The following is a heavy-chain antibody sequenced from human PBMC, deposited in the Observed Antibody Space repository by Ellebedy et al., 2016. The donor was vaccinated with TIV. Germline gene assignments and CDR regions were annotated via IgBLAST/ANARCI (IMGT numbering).Heavy chain of an antibody. D-gene: IGHD2-8*01. CDR2: IDSDGTNT. CDR1: GFTFTSYA. J-gene: IGHJ5*02. V-gene: IGHV3-74*01. Sequence: GESLKISCAASGFTFTSYAMTWVRQAPGTGLVWVSYIDSDGTNTNYADSVRGRFTVSRDNAKNTLYLQRRSLRAEDTAVYYCATLTLNGPDRWGQGTQVTVSS. CDR3: ATLTLNGPDR.